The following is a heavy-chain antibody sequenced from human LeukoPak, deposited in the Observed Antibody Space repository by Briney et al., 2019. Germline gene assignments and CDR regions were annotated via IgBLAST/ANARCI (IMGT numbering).Heavy chain of an antibody. CDR1: GYTLTELS. V-gene: IGHV1-24*01. Sequence: ASVKVSCKVSGYTLTELSMHWVRQAPGKGLEWMGGFDPEDGETIYAQKFQGRVTMTEDTSTDTAYMELSSLRSEDTAVYYCATLSGYSYGLGFDYWGQGTLVTVS. CDR3: ATLSGYSYGLGFDY. D-gene: IGHD5-18*01. CDR2: FDPEDGET. J-gene: IGHJ4*02.